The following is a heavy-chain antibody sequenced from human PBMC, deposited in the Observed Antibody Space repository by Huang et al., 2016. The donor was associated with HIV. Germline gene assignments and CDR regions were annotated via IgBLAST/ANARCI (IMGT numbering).Heavy chain of an antibody. CDR2: VNQSVST. J-gene: IGHJ4*02. CDR1: GESFSGYY. CDR3: ARGSARYYYDSSGYRRSPSFDY. V-gene: IGHV4-34*01. Sequence: QVQLQQWGAGLLKPSETLSLTCAVYGESFSGYYWSWIRQPPGKGLEWIGEVNQSVSTNYNPSLNKRVTMSVDTARNQFSRELVSVTVADTAMYFCARGSARYYYDSSGYRRSPSFDYWGQGTLVTVSS. D-gene: IGHD3-22*01.